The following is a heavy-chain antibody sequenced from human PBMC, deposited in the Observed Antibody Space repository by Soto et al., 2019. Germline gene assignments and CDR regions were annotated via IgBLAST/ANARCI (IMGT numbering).Heavy chain of an antibody. Sequence: ASVKVSCKASGYTFTSYDINWVRQATGQGLEWMGWMNPNSGNTGYAQKFQGRVTMTRNTSISTAYMELSSLRSEDTAVYYCASSGYSYGYGGVYYYMDVWGKGTTVTVSS. D-gene: IGHD5-18*01. CDR3: ASSGYSYGYGGVYYYMDV. CDR2: MNPNSGNT. J-gene: IGHJ6*03. V-gene: IGHV1-8*01. CDR1: GYTFTSYD.